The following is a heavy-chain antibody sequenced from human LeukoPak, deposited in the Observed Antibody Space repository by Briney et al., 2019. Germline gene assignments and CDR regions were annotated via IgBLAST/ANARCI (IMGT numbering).Heavy chain of an antibody. Sequence: GLSLRLSCAASGLTSGSYWMSWVRHTPGKGLEWVANIKHDGSERNYMESVKGRFTISRDNGKNSLHLQMNNLRAEDTAVYYCAAGSGWSSEYWGQGTLATVSS. CDR3: AAGSGWSSEY. CDR1: GLTSGSYW. V-gene: IGHV3-7*03. J-gene: IGHJ4*02. CDR2: IKHDGSER. D-gene: IGHD6-19*01.